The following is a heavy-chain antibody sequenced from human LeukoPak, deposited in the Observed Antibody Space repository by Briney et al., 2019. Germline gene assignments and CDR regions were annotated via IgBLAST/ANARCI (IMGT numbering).Heavy chain of an antibody. CDR2: INPSGGTT. V-gene: IGHV1-46*01. D-gene: IGHD1-26*01. Sequence: EASVKVSCKASGYTFTTYYMHWVRQAPGQGLEWVGIINPSGGTTTYAQKFQGRVTMTRDTSTSTVYMELSSLRSEDTAVYYCARGLGSGSYYGYWGQGTLVTVSS. CDR1: GYTFTTYY. J-gene: IGHJ4*02. CDR3: ARGLGSGSYYGY.